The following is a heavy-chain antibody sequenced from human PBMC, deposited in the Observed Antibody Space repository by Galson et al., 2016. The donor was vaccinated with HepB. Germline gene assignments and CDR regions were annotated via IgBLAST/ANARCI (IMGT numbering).Heavy chain of an antibody. Sequence: SLRLSCAASGFTFSTYAMNWVRQAPGKGLEWVSAISAIGNATGHYTYYTDSVKGRFTISRDNSKNTLYLQVNSLRSEDTAVYYCARSLSNYFDYRGQGTLVTVSS. CDR1: GFTFSTYA. V-gene: IGHV3-23*01. CDR2: ISAIGNATGHYT. CDR3: ARSLSNYFDY. J-gene: IGHJ4*02.